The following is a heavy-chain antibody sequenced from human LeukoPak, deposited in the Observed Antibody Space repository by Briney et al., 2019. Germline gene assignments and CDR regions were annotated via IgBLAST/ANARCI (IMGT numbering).Heavy chain of an antibody. V-gene: IGHV1-46*01. J-gene: IGHJ5*02. CDR2: INPSGGST. CDR3: ARDSSGITIFGVAWFDP. Sequence: GASVKVSCKASGYTFSSFYMHWVRQAPGQGLEWMGIINPSGGSTSYAQKFQGRVTMTRDTSTSTVYMELSSLRSEDTAVYYCARDSSGITIFGVAWFDPWGQGTLVTVSS. D-gene: IGHD3-3*01. CDR1: GYTFSSFY.